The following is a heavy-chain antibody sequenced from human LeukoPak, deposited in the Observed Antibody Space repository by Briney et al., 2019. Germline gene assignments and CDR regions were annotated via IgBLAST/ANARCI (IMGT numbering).Heavy chain of an antibody. J-gene: IGHJ5*02. CDR3: AREIGDHDSGNWFDP. D-gene: IGHD2-21*02. Sequence: SETLSLTCTVSGGSITNYYWSWIRQPPGKGPEWIGYIYYSGGTNYNPSLKSRVSISVDTSKRHFSLKLSSVTAADTAVYYCAREIGDHDSGNWFDPWGQGTLVTVSS. CDR2: IYYSGGT. CDR1: GGSITNYY. V-gene: IGHV4-59*01.